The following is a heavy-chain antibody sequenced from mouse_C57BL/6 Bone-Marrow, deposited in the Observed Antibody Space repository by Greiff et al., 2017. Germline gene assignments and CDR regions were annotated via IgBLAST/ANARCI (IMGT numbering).Heavy chain of an antibody. Sequence: VQLQQSGAELVRPGASVKLSCTASGFNIKDDYMHWVKQRPEQGLEWIGWIDPENGDTEYASKFQGKATITADTTSNTAYLQLSSLTSEDTAVYYCTPEISGFAYWGQGTLVTVSA. CDR3: TPEISGFAY. CDR1: GFNIKDDY. V-gene: IGHV14-4*01. J-gene: IGHJ3*01. CDR2: IDPENGDT.